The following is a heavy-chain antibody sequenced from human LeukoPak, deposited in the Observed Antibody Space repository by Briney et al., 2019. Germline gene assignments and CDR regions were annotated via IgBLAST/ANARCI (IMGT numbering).Heavy chain of an antibody. CDR1: GGSISSGSYH. CDR3: ARDGDIAARRTHYYYYYMDV. V-gene: IGHV4-61*02. D-gene: IGHD2-15*01. CDR2: IYTSGST. Sequence: SETLSLTCTVSGGSISSGSYHWSWIRQPAGKGLEWIGRIYTSGSTNYNPSLKSRVTISLDTSKNQFSLKLSSVTAADTAVYYCARDGDIAARRTHYYYYYMDVWGKGTTVTISS. J-gene: IGHJ6*03.